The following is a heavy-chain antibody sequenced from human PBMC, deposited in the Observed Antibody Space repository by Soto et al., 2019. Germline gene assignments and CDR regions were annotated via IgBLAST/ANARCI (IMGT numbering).Heavy chain of an antibody. Sequence: ASVKVSCKASGYTFTSYDINWVRQATGQGLEWMGWMNPNSGNTGYAQKFQGRVTMTRNTSISTAYMELSSLRSEDTAVYYCARGYTYDFWSGYYRNYYYGMDVWGQGTTVTVSS. CDR1: GYTFTSYD. V-gene: IGHV1-8*01. CDR3: ARGYTYDFWSGYYRNYYYGMDV. CDR2: MNPNSGNT. D-gene: IGHD3-3*01. J-gene: IGHJ6*02.